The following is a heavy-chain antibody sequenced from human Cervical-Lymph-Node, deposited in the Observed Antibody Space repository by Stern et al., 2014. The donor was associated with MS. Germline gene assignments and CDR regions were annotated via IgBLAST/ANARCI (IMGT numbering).Heavy chain of an antibody. V-gene: IGHV2-70*01. CDR3: ARMSRDYYYYGMDV. CDR2: LDWDDNK. J-gene: IGHJ6*02. Sequence: TLKPSGPPPPTPPHPLTPPSPFSRLSPSTSGICAPRIRLPPGQALQWLALLDWDDNKYYTTSLETRLTISRDTSKNQVILTVTNMDPVDTGTYYCARMSRDYYYYGMDVWGQGTTVTVSS. CDR1: RLSPSTSGIC.